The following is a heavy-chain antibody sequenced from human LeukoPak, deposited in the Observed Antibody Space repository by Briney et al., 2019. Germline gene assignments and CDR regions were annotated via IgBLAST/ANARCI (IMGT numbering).Heavy chain of an antibody. Sequence: PGGSLRLSCAASGFTFSSYEMNWVRQAPGKGLEWVSYISSSSSTIYYADSVKGRFTISRDNAKNSLYLQMNSLRAEDTAVYYCAKGNYGGNSYFDYWGQGTLVTVSS. CDR2: ISSSSSTI. D-gene: IGHD4-23*01. CDR1: GFTFSSYE. J-gene: IGHJ4*02. V-gene: IGHV3-48*03. CDR3: AKGNYGGNSYFDY.